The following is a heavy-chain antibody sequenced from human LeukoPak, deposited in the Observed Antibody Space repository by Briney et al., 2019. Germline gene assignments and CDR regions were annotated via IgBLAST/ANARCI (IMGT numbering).Heavy chain of an antibody. CDR3: ATSRGYFFRWFQH. D-gene: IGHD3-22*01. J-gene: IGHJ1*01. CDR1: GFTFSNYE. Sequence: GSLRLSCSASGFTFSNYEMNWVRQAPGKGLEWVSYIASSGSTIYYADSVKGRFTISRDNAKSSLYLQMNSLRADDTAVYCCATSRGYFFRWFQHWGQGTLVTVSS. V-gene: IGHV3-48*03. CDR2: IASSGSTI.